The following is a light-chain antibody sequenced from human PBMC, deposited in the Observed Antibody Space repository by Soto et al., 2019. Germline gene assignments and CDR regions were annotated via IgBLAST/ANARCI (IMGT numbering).Light chain of an antibody. CDR3: ISYTDRQSYL. V-gene: IGLV2-14*01. Sequence: QSALTQPASVSGSPGQSITISCSGTSSDIGSYDHVAWYQQFPGKSPKLIIYAVGDRPSGFSDRFSGPKSGISASLTISGLQTEDEADYYCISYTDRQSYLFGAGTKVTV. CDR1: SSDIGSYDH. J-gene: IGLJ1*01. CDR2: AVG.